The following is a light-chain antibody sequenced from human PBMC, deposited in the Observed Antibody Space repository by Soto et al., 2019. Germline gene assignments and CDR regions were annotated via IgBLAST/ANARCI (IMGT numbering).Light chain of an antibody. V-gene: IGKV3-15*01. Sequence: VFAQSVCTVSLYTGERATLSCRAGQGVTTNFAWYQQKSGQSPRLLIYDVSIRATGVPARFSGTGSETDFTLTFSGLQSEDSAVYFCQQYNNWPFSFGQGTRLEI. CDR1: QGVTTN. CDR2: DVS. CDR3: QQYNNWPFS. J-gene: IGKJ5*01.